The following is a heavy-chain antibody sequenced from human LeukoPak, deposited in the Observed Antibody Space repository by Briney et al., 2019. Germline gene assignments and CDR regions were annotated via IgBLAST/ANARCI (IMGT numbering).Heavy chain of an antibody. D-gene: IGHD3-22*01. CDR1: GFTFTTYG. J-gene: IGHJ4*02. V-gene: IGHV3-48*02. CDR2: LSGRSNSI. Sequence: SGGSLRLSCAASGFTFTTYGMNWVRQAPGKGLEWVSYLSGRSNSIYYAESVKGRFTISRDNAKNSLYLQMNGLRDEDTAVYYCARDFRYHDSSGYYSFDYWGQGTLVTVSS. CDR3: ARDFRYHDSSGYYSFDY.